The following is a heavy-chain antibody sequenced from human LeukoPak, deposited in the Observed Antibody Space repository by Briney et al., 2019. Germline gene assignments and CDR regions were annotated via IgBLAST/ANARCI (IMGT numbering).Heavy chain of an antibody. J-gene: IGHJ3*02. Sequence: GESLRLSCAASGFTFSDYGLYWVRQAPGKGLEWVSAISGSGGSTYYADSVKGRFTISRDNSKNTLYLQMNSLRAEDTAVYYCAKDIYGSGSYYTRDAFDIWGQGTMVTVSS. CDR1: GFTFSDYG. CDR3: AKDIYGSGSYYTRDAFDI. D-gene: IGHD3-10*01. V-gene: IGHV3-23*01. CDR2: ISGSGGST.